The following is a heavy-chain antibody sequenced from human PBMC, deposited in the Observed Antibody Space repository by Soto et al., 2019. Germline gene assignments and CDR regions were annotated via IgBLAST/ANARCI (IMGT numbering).Heavy chain of an antibody. Sequence: QVQLQESGPGLVKASETLSLTCTVSGGSVSSGSYYWSWIRQLPGKGLEWIGNIFHSGTTNYNASLRSRVSMSVDTPTNQFSLKLMSVTAADTTVYYCARVHITGPVHSWGKGNLVTVSS. J-gene: IGHJ4*02. D-gene: IGHD1-20*01. CDR1: GGSVSSGSYY. V-gene: IGHV4-61*01. CDR3: ARVHITGPVHS. CDR2: IFHSGTT.